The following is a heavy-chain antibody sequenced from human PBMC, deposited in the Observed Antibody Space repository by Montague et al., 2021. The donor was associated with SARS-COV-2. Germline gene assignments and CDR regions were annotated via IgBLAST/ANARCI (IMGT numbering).Heavy chain of an antibody. Sequence: SETLSLTCAVSGASISSTNWWTWVRQPPGKGLVWIGEMYHTGTTNYNPYLMSRITISLDESKNQFSLKMTSVTAADTAVYYCASRSIAVAYYFDNWGQGTLVPVSS. CDR2: MYHTGTT. D-gene: IGHD6-19*01. J-gene: IGHJ4*02. CDR3: ASRSIAVAYYFDN. V-gene: IGHV4-4*02. CDR1: GASISSTNW.